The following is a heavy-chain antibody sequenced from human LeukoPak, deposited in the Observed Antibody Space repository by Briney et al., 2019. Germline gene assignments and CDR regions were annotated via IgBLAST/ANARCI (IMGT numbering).Heavy chain of an antibody. J-gene: IGHJ4*02. CDR2: IYHSGST. D-gene: IGHD1-26*01. Sequence: PSGTLSLTCAVSGGSISSSNWWSWVRQPPGKGLEWIGEIYHSGSTNYNPSLKSRVTISVDTSKNQFSLKLSSVTAADTAVYYCARVSTGGSYYERVFDYWGQGTLVTVSS. CDR1: GGSISSSNW. V-gene: IGHV4-4*02. CDR3: ARVSTGGSYYERVFDY.